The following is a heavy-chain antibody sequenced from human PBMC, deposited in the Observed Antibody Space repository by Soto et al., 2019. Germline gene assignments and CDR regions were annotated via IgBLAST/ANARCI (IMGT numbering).Heavy chain of an antibody. CDR3: AREQYDFWSGYYHAVDY. Sequence: GGSLRLSCAASGFTFSSYWMSWVRQAPGKGLEWVANIKQDGSEKYYVDSVKGRFTISRDNAKNSLYLQMNSLRAEDTAVYYCAREQYDFWSGYYHAVDYWGQGTLVTVSS. V-gene: IGHV3-7*01. CDR2: IKQDGSEK. D-gene: IGHD3-3*01. CDR1: GFTFSSYW. J-gene: IGHJ4*02.